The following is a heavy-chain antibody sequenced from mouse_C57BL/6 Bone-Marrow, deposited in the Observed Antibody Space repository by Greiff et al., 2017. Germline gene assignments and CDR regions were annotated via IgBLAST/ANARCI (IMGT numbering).Heavy chain of an antibody. Sequence: QVHVKQSGAELVKPGASVKISCKASGYAFSSYWMNWVKQRPGKGLEWIGQIYPGDGDTNYNGKFKGKATLTADKSSSTAYMQLSSLTSEDSAVYFCARSDWAWFAYWGQGTLVTVSA. V-gene: IGHV1-80*01. CDR3: ARSDWAWFAY. J-gene: IGHJ3*01. CDR1: GYAFSSYW. CDR2: IYPGDGDT. D-gene: IGHD4-1*01.